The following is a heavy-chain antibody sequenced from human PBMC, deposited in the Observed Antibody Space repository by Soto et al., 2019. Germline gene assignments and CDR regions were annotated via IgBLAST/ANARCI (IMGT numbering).Heavy chain of an antibody. V-gene: IGHV4-31*02. J-gene: IGHJ5*02. CDR3: ARGGASSKWFAP. D-gene: IGHD2-15*01. Sequence: TLSLTCTVSGGSITSGGSFWSWIRQHPGKGPEWIAFIGYSGATSYNPSLASRVTISADTYKSQFSLTLRSVTAADTAVYYCARGGASSKWFAPWGQGTLVTVSS. CDR1: GGSITSGGSF. CDR2: IGYSGAT.